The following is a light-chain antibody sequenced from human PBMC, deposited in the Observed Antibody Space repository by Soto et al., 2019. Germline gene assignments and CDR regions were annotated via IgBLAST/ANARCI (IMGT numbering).Light chain of an antibody. V-gene: IGKV3-20*01. CDR1: QSVSSSY. J-gene: IGKJ5*01. CDR3: QQYGGSPRIT. CDR2: GAS. Sequence: MVMTHSQGTLSLSPWERSTLSFSSSQSVSSSYLAWYQQKTGQAPRLLIYGASSRATGIPDRFSGSGSGTDFSLTISRLEPEDYAVYYCQQYGGSPRITFGQGTRLEI.